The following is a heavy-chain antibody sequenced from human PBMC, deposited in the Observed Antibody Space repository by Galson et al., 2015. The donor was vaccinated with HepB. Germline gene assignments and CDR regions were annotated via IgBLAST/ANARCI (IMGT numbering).Heavy chain of an antibody. CDR1: GFTFSSYG. D-gene: IGHD3-10*01. CDR3: AKDKGQYGSGSYYIEYYFDY. V-gene: IGHV3-30*18. J-gene: IGHJ4*02. CDR2: ISYDGSNK. Sequence: SLRLSCAASGFTFSSYGMHWDRQAPGKGLEWVAVISYDGSNKYYADSVKGRFTISRDNSKNTLYLQMNSLRAEDTAVYYCAKDKGQYGSGSYYIEYYFDYWGQGTLVTVCS.